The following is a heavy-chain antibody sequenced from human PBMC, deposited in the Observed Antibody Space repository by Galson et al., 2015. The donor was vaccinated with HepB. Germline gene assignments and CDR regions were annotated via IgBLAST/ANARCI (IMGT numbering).Heavy chain of an antibody. D-gene: IGHD3-22*01. CDR3: ARDPLYDRSGSYFGLDV. Sequence: SLRLSCAASEFPLSFYGIHWVRQTPGKGLVWVSRINGDGSDTNYADSVKGRFTISRDNAKTTVYLQMNSLRAEDTAVYYCARDPLYDRSGSYFGLDVWGQGTTVTVSS. J-gene: IGHJ6*02. V-gene: IGHV3-74*01. CDR2: INGDGSDT. CDR1: EFPLSFYG.